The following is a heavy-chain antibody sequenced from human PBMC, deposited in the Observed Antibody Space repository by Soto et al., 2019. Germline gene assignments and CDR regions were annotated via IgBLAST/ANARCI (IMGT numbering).Heavy chain of an antibody. CDR1: GFPFSAYS. D-gene: IGHD1-7*01. CDR3: ARGRENWNSVDY. J-gene: IGHJ4*02. CDR2: ISSSSSTI. V-gene: IGHV3-48*02. Sequence: EVQLVESGGGLVQPGGSLRLSCAASGFPFSAYSMNWVRQAPGKGLEWVSYISSSSSTIYYGHSVRGRFTISRDNAKNSLYLQMTSLRDDDTALYYCARGRENWNSVDYWGQGTLVTVSS.